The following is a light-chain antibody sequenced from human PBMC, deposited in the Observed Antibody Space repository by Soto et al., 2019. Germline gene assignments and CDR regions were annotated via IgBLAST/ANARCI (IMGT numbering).Light chain of an antibody. Sequence: EIVLTQSPATLSLSPGERATLSCRASQSVSSYLAWYQQKPGQAPRLLFYDASNRATGIPARFSGSGSGTDFTLTISSLEPEDYAVYYCQQRSNWSPYTFGQGTKLEIK. CDR2: DAS. CDR3: QQRSNWSPYT. CDR1: QSVSSY. J-gene: IGKJ2*01. V-gene: IGKV3-11*01.